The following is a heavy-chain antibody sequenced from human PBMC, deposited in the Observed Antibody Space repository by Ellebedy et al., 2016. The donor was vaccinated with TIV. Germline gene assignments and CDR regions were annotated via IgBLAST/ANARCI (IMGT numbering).Heavy chain of an antibody. CDR3: VKERDGGWDY. CDR1: GFAFSSYP. V-gene: IGHV3-23*01. J-gene: IGHJ4*02. Sequence: LSLTCAASGFAFSSYPMSWVRQAPGKGLEWVSGINEHGRDTFHADSVKGRFTISRDNARNTVHLQLNGLRAEDTAVYYCVKERDGGWDYWGQGTLVTVSS. CDR2: INEHGRDT. D-gene: IGHD6-19*01.